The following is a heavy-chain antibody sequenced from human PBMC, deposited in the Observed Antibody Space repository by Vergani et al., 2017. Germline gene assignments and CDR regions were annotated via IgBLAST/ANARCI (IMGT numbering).Heavy chain of an antibody. CDR3: ARVPNYYDSSGEQTDAFDI. CDR1: GFTFSSYG. D-gene: IGHD3-22*01. V-gene: IGHV3-33*01. CDR2: IWYDGSNK. J-gene: IGHJ3*02. Sequence: QVQLVESGGGVVQPGRSLRLSCAASGFTFSSYGMHWVRQAPGTGLEWVAVIWYDGSNKYYADSVKGRFTISRDNSKNTLYLQMNSLRAEDTAVYYCARVPNYYDSSGEQTDAFDIWGQGTMVTVSS.